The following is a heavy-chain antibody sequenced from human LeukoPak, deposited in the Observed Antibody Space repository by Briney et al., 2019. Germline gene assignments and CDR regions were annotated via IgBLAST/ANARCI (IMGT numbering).Heavy chain of an antibody. V-gene: IGHV3-30-3*01. CDR1: GFTFSSYA. CDR3: AKDLEWEESFLFDY. Sequence: PGGSLRLSCAASGFTFSSYAMHWVHQAPGKGLEWVAVISYDGINRYYADSVKGRFTISRDNSKNTLYLQMNSLRAEDTAVYYCAKDLEWEESFLFDYWGQGTLVTVSS. J-gene: IGHJ4*02. CDR2: ISYDGINR. D-gene: IGHD1-26*01.